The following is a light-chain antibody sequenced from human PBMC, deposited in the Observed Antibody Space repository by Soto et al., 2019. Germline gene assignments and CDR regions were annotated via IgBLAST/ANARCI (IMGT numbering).Light chain of an antibody. CDR2: EVN. CDR1: SSDVGGYNY. Sequence: QSALTQPRSVSGSPGQSVTISCTGTSSDVGGYNYVSWYQQYPGKAPKLMIYEVNKRPSGVPDRFSGSKSGNTASLTISGLQAEDEADYYCCSYAGGYTYVFGTVTKLTVL. V-gene: IGLV2-11*01. J-gene: IGLJ1*01. CDR3: CSYAGGYTYV.